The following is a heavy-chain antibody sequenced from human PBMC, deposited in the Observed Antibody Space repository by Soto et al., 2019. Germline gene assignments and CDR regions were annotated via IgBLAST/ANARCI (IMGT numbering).Heavy chain of an antibody. D-gene: IGHD3-16*01. J-gene: IGHJ3*02. CDR2: ISDSGKAI. CDR3: ARLGGGPTDDTFDI. CDR1: GFTFSGYY. Sequence: GGSLRLSCAASGFTFSGYYMSWIRQAPGKGLEWLSYISDSGKAIYYADSVKGRFSISRDNAKNSLYLQMYSLRAEDTAVYYCARLGGGPTDDTFDIWGQGTLVTVSS. V-gene: IGHV3-11*01.